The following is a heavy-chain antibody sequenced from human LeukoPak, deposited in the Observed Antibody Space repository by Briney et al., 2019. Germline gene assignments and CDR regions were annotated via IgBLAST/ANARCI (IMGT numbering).Heavy chain of an antibody. Sequence: SETLSLTCTVSGGSISSSSYYWGWIRQPPGKGLEWIGEINHSGSTNYNPSLKSRVTISVDTSKNQFSLKLSSVTAADTAVYYCARGTGKAARPAYWGQGTLVTVSS. V-gene: IGHV4-39*07. J-gene: IGHJ4*02. CDR2: INHSGST. D-gene: IGHD6-6*01. CDR3: ARGTGKAARPAY. CDR1: GGSISSSSYY.